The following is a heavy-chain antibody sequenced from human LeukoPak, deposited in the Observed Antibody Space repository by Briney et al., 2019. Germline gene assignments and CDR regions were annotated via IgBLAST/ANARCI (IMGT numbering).Heavy chain of an antibody. CDR1: GFTFSTFA. Sequence: PGGSLRLSCAASGFTFSTFAMIWVRQPPGKGLEWVSSIFPSGGEIHYADSVRGRFTISRDNSKSTLSLQMNSLRAEDTAVYYCASERDGYNRMTYAFDIWGQGTMVTVSS. D-gene: IGHD5-24*01. CDR3: ASERDGYNRMTYAFDI. J-gene: IGHJ3*02. CDR2: IFPSGGEI. V-gene: IGHV3-23*01.